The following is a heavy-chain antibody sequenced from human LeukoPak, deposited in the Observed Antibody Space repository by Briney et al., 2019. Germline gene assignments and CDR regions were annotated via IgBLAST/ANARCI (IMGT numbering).Heavy chain of an antibody. D-gene: IGHD2-15*01. CDR2: IYPGDSDT. CDR1: GYRFTSYW. CDR3: ARRDCSGGRCYSGYGAFDI. Sequence: GESLQISCKGSGYRFTSYWIGWVRPMPGKGLEWMGIIYPGDSDTRYSPSFQGQVTISADKSISTAYLQWSSLEASDTAMYYCARRDCSGGRCYSGYGAFDIWGQGAMVTVSS. V-gene: IGHV5-51*01. J-gene: IGHJ3*02.